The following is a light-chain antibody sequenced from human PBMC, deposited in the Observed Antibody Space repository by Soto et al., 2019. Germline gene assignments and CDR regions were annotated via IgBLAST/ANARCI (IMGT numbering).Light chain of an antibody. Sequence: ENELTQSPATLSLSPGDTATLSCRATQSLRNYLAWYQQKLGQAPRLLIYDASKRATGIPARFSGSGSGTDFTLTISSLEPEDFAVYFCQQRSDWPPTFGQGTRLEIK. CDR2: DAS. CDR3: QQRSDWPPT. J-gene: IGKJ5*01. V-gene: IGKV3-11*01. CDR1: QSLRNY.